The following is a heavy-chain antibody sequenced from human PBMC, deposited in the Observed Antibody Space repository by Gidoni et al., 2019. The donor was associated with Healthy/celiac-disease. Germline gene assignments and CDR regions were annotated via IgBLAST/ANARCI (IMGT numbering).Heavy chain of an antibody. CDR2: ISWNSGSI. CDR1: GFTFDDYA. V-gene: IGHV3-9*01. J-gene: IGHJ6*03. D-gene: IGHD6-13*01. CDR3: AKGGIAAAGRDYYYYYYMDV. Sequence: EVQLVESGGGLVQPGRSLRLPCAASGFTFDDYAMYWVRQPPGKGLEWVSGISWNSGSIGYADFVKGRFTISRDNAKNSLYLQMNSLRAEDTALYYCAKGGIAAAGRDYYYYYYMDVWGKGTTVTVSS.